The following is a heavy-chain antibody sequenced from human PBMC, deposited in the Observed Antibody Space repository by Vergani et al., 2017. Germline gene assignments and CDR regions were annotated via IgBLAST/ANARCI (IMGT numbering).Heavy chain of an antibody. CDR2: INHSGST. V-gene: IGHV4-34*01. CDR3: AREGWGIVDY. D-gene: IGHD7-27*01. CDR1: GGSFSGYY. J-gene: IGHJ4*02. Sequence: QVQLQQWGAGLLKPSETLSLTCAVYGGSFSGYYWSWIRQPPGKGLEWIGEINHSGSTNYNPSLKSRVTISEDTSKNQFSLKLSSATAADTAVYYCAREGWGIVDYWGQGTLVTVSS.